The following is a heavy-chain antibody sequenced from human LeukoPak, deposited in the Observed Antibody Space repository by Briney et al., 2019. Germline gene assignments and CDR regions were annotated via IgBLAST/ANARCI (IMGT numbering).Heavy chain of an antibody. CDR1: GGTFSSYA. Sequence: SVKVSCKASGGTFSSYAISWVRQAPGQGLEWMGGIIPIFGTANYAQKFQGRVTITTDESTSTAYMELSSLRSEDTAVYYCARRSKRYSGSDEPFDYWGQGTLVTVSS. J-gene: IGHJ4*02. V-gene: IGHV1-69*05. D-gene: IGHD1-26*01. CDR2: IIPIFGTA. CDR3: ARRSKRYSGSDEPFDY.